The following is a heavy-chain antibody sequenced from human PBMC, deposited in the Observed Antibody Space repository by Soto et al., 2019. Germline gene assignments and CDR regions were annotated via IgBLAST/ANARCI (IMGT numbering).Heavy chain of an antibody. V-gene: IGHV4-31*03. J-gene: IGHJ5*02. CDR2: IYYSGST. Sequence: TLSLTCTVSGGSISSGGYHWSWIRPHPGKGLEWIGNIYYSGSTYYNPSLQNRVTISVDTSKNHLSLKMSSVTAADTAVYYCARNWYRATCRIRVRSRLDPWGQG. D-gene: IGHD1-26*01. CDR1: GGSISSGGYH. CDR3: ARNWYRATCRIRVRSRLDP.